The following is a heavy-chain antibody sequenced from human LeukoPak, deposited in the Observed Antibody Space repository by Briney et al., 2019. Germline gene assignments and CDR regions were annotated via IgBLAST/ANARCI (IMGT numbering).Heavy chain of an antibody. CDR1: GFTFSSYA. CDR3: AKVMYNWNDAFDY. V-gene: IGHV3-23*01. Sequence: GGSLRLSCAASGFTFSSYAMSWVRQAPGKGLEWVSAISGSGGSTYYADSVKGRFTISRDNSKNTLHLQMNSLRAEDTAVYYCAKVMYNWNDAFDYWGQGTLVTVSS. J-gene: IGHJ4*02. D-gene: IGHD1-20*01. CDR2: ISGSGGST.